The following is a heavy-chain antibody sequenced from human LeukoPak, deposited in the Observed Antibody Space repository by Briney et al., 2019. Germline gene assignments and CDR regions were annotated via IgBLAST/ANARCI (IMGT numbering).Heavy chain of an antibody. CDR3: ARGVSSGWSVRY. V-gene: IGHV3-21*01. J-gene: IGHJ4*02. CDR2: ISSSSSYI. Sequence: GGSLRLSCAASGFTVSSNYMSWVRQAPGKGLEWVSSISSSSSYIYYADSVKGRFTISRDNAKNSLYLQMNSLRAEDTAVYYCARGVSSGWSVRYWGQGTLVTVSS. D-gene: IGHD6-19*01. CDR1: GFTVSSNY.